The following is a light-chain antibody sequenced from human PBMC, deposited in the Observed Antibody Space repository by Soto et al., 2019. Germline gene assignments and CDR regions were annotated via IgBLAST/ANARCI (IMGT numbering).Light chain of an antibody. V-gene: IGKV3-15*01. J-gene: IGKJ1*01. CDR3: QQYNNWPPWT. Sequence: IVCTQSPATLSSSACQRSTLSCRASQSVSSNLAWYQQKPGQAPRLLIYGASTRATGIPARFSGSGSGTEFTLTISSLQSEDFAVYYCQQYNNWPPWTFGQGTKV. CDR2: GAS. CDR1: QSVSSN.